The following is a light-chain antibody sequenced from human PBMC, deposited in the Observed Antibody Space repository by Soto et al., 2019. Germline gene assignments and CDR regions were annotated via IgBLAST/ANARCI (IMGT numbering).Light chain of an antibody. Sequence: QAVVTQEPSLTVSPGGTVTLTCGSSTGAVTSNHHPYWFQEKAGQAPRTLIYDTSNKHSWTPARFSGSLLVDTAALTLSGAQPEDEAQYYCLLSYNAARVFGGGTKVTVL. J-gene: IGLJ2*01. V-gene: IGLV7-46*01. CDR1: TGAVTSNHH. CDR3: LLSYNAARV. CDR2: DTS.